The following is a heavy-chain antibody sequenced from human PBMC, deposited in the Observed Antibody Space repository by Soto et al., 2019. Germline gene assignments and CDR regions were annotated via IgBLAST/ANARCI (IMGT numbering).Heavy chain of an antibody. CDR1: GFTFSSYG. V-gene: IGHV3-33*01. CDR3: ARDGVIVGARDSADFDY. CDR2: IWYDGSNK. Sequence: QVQLVESGGGVVQPGRSLRLSCAASGFTFSSYGMHWVRQAPGKGLEWVAVIWYDGSNKYYADSVQGRFTISRDNSKNTLYLQMNSLRAEDTAVYYCARDGVIVGARDSADFDYWGQGTLVTVSS. J-gene: IGHJ4*02. D-gene: IGHD1-26*01.